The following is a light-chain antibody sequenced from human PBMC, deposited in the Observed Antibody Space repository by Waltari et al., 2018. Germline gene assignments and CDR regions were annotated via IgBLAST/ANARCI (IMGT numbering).Light chain of an antibody. CDR3: QLRSNRPPYD. CDR1: QSVGRS. J-gene: IGKJ2*01. V-gene: IGKV3-11*01. Sequence: EIVLTQSPATLSLSPGQRATLSCRASQSVGRSLGWYQQKVGQAPRLLIFDASNRATGVPARFSGGGSGIEFTLTISRLEPDDFAVYYCQLRSNRPPYDFGQGTKLEMK. CDR2: DAS.